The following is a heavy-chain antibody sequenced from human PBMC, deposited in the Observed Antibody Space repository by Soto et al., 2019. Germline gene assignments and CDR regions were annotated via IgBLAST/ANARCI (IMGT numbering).Heavy chain of an antibody. CDR2: IYPGDSDT. D-gene: IGHD3-10*01. V-gene: IGHV5-51*01. J-gene: IGHJ4*02. CDR3: ARGRSIRGVIIYYFDY. Sequence: GESLKISCKGSGYSFTSYWIGWVRQMPGKGLEWMGIIYPGDSDTRYSPSFQGQVTISADKSISTAYLQWSSLKASDTAMYYCARGRSIRGVIIYYFDYWGQGTLVTVSS. CDR1: GYSFTSYW.